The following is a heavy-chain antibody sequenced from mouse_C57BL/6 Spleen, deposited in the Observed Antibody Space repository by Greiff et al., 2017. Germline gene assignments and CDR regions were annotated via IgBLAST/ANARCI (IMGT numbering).Heavy chain of an antibody. CDR2: IDPSDSYT. Sequence: QVQLQQPGAELVRPGTSVKLSCKASGYTFTSYWMPWVKQRPGQGLEWIGVIDPSDSYTNYNQKFKGKATLTVDTSSSTAYMQLSSLTSEDSAVYSWARSRGNYYFDYWGQGTTLTVSS. V-gene: IGHV1-59*01. D-gene: IGHD2-1*01. CDR1: GYTFTSYW. J-gene: IGHJ2*01. CDR3: ARSRGNYYFDY.